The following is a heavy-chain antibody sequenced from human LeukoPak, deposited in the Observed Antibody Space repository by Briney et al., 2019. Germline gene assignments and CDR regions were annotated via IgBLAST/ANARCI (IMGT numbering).Heavy chain of an antibody. Sequence: GGSLRLSCAASGFNFRHYGMHWVRQAPGKGLEWVAVISYDGNNKYYADSVKGRFTISRDNSKNTLYLQMNSLRAEDTAVYYCAKDRRYCSSTSCYEGYYYYGMDVWGQGTTVTVSS. CDR3: AKDRRYCSSTSCYEGYYYYGMDV. V-gene: IGHV3-30*18. CDR2: ISYDGNNK. J-gene: IGHJ6*02. D-gene: IGHD2-2*01. CDR1: GFNFRHYG.